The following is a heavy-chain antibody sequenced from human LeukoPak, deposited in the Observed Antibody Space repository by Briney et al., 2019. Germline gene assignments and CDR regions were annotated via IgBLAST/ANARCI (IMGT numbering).Heavy chain of an antibody. V-gene: IGHV1-2*02. CDR1: GYTFTGYY. J-gene: IGHJ4*02. CDR3: ARAYYYDSSGYPEYYFDY. CDR2: INPNSGGT. D-gene: IGHD3-22*01. Sequence: GASVKVSCKASGYTFTGYYMHWVRQAPGQGLEWMGWINPNSGGTNYAQKFQGRVTMTRDTSISTAYMELSRLRSDDTAVYYCARAYYYDSSGYPEYYFDYWGQGTLVTVSS.